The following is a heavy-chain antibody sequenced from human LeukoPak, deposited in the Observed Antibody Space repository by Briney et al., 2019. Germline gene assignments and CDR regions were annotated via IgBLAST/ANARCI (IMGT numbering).Heavy chain of an antibody. J-gene: IGHJ5*02. CDR3: AGRAVRNGGNSVGFDP. V-gene: IGHV4-34*01. D-gene: IGHD4-23*01. Sequence: PSETLSLTCAVYGGSFSGYYWSWIRQPPGKGLEWIGEINHSGSTNYNPSLKSRVTISVDTSKNQFSLKLSSVTAADTAVYYCAGRAVRNGGNSVGFDPWGQGTLVTVSS. CDR2: INHSGST. CDR1: GGSFSGYY.